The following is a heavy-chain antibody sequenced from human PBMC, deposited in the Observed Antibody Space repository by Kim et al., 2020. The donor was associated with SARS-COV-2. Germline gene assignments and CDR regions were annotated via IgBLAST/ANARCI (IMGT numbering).Heavy chain of an antibody. Sequence: GGSLRLSCAASGFTFSSYAMHWVRQAPGKGLEWVAVISYDGSNKYYADSVKGRFTISRDNSKNTVYLQMNSLRAEDTALYYCAKMGGYGDYGVDYWGQGTLVTVSS. J-gene: IGHJ4*02. D-gene: IGHD4-17*01. CDR3: AKMGGYGDYGVDY. CDR1: GFTFSSYA. V-gene: IGHV3-30*04. CDR2: ISYDGSNK.